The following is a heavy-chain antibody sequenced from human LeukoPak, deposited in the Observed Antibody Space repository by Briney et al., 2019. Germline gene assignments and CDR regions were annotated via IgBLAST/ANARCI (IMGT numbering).Heavy chain of an antibody. CDR2: ISAYNGNT. CDR1: GYTFTSYG. V-gene: IGHV1-18*01. J-gene: IGHJ4*02. Sequence: ASVKVSCKASGYTFTSYGISWVRQAPGQGLEWMGWISAYNGNTNYAQKLQGRVTMTTDTSTSTAYMELRSLRSDDTAVYYCARDSLGYCTNGVCRLGYWGQGTLVTVSS. D-gene: IGHD2-8*01. CDR3: ARDSLGYCTNGVCRLGY.